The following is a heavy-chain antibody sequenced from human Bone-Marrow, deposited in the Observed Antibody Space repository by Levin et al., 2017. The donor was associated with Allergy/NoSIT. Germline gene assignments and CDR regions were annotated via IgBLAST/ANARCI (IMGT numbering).Heavy chain of an antibody. D-gene: IGHD5-18*01. CDR3: ARDPGYGYYYGLDV. J-gene: IGHJ6*02. CDR1: GITVTANY. V-gene: IGHV3-66*01. CDR2: IYSGGTT. Sequence: PGGSLRLSCVVSGITVTANYMTWVRQAPGKGLEWVSVIYSGGTTYYADSVKGRFTISRDKSKKSVYLQMNNLRAEDTAVYYCARDPGYGYYYGLDVWGLGTTVIVSS.